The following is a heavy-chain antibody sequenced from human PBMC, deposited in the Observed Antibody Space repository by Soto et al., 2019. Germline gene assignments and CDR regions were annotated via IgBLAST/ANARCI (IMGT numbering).Heavy chain of an antibody. V-gene: IGHV1-69*01. D-gene: IGHD6-13*01. CDR1: GGTFSSYA. J-gene: IGHJ4*02. Sequence: QVQLVQSGAEVKKPGSSVKVSCKASGGTFSSYAISWVRQAHGQGLEWMGGIIPTFGTANYAQKFQGRVTITADESTSTADMELSSVRSDDTAVYYCAGDGSRPSSSWCHWGQATLVTVSS. CDR3: AGDGSRPSSSWCH. CDR2: IIPTFGTA.